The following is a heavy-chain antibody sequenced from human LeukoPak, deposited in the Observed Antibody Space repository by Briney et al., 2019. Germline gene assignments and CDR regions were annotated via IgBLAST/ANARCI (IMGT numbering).Heavy chain of an antibody. CDR3: ARDQGQWTGVDY. D-gene: IGHD6-19*01. CDR2: IRYDGSNK. Sequence: PGGSLRLSCAASGFTFSSYGMHWVRQAPGKGLEWVAFIRYDGSNKYYADSVKGRFTISRDNSKNTLYLQMNSLRAEDTAVYYCARDQGQWTGVDYWGQGTLVTVSS. V-gene: IGHV3-30*02. CDR1: GFTFSSYG. J-gene: IGHJ4*02.